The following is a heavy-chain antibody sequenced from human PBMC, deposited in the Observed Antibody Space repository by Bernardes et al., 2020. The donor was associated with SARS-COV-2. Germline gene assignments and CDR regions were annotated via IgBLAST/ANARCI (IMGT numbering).Heavy chain of an antibody. J-gene: IGHJ4*02. Sequence: GYLRRSCAVSGFTVSTNYMSWVRPAPGKGLQWVSILYGGSTYYADSVKGRFTISRDNSKNTFYLQMNSLRAEDTAVYYGSYTVTNKYYFDYWGQGTLVTVSS. CDR3: SYTVTNKYYFDY. CDR2: LYGGST. D-gene: IGHD4-17*01. CDR1: GFTVSTNY. V-gene: IGHV3-66*01.